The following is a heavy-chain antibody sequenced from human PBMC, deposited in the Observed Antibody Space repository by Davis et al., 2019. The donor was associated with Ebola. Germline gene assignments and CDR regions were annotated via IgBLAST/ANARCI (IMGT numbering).Heavy chain of an antibody. D-gene: IGHD3-10*01. CDR2: IKQDGSEK. J-gene: IGHJ6*02. CDR1: GFTFSSYW. Sequence: GESLKISCAASGFTFSSYWMSWVRQAPGKGLEWVANIKQDGSEKYYVDSVKGRFTISRDNAKNSLYLQMNSLRAEDTAVYYCARDMGPGLGVTVRNLTPYYYYGMDVWGQGTTVTVSS. V-gene: IGHV3-7*03. CDR3: ARDMGPGLGVTVRNLTPYYYYGMDV.